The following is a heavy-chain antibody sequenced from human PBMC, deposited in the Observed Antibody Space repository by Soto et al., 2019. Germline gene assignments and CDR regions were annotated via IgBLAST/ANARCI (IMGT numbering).Heavy chain of an antibody. V-gene: IGHV1-3*01. CDR3: ASNQKGPYTGMDV. D-gene: IGHD5-18*01. Sequence: SVKVSCKASGYIFTNYDMHWVRQAPGQRLEWMGRIIGGNGDTKYSQKFQDRVTFTRDTSASTAYMDLSSLTSEDTAVYYCASNQKGPYTGMDVWGQGPTVTVSS. CDR2: IIGGNGDT. CDR1: GYIFTNYD. J-gene: IGHJ6*02.